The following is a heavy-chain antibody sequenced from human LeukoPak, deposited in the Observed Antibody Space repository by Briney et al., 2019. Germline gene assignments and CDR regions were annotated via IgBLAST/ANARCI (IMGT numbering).Heavy chain of an antibody. Sequence: SETLSLTCTVSGGSISSYYWSWIRQPPGKGLEWIGYIYHTGSTFHNPSLKSRLTISVDTSKNQFSLKLSSVTAADTAVYYRAGSFCSTTNCHPNWFDPWGQGTLVTVSS. CDR1: GGSISSYY. CDR3: AGSFCSTTNCHPNWFDP. D-gene: IGHD2-2*01. J-gene: IGHJ5*02. V-gene: IGHV4-30-4*01. CDR2: IYHTGST.